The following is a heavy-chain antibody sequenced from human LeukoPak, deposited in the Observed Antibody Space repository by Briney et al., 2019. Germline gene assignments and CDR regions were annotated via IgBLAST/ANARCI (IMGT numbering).Heavy chain of an antibody. V-gene: IGHV2-70*01. CDR1: GFSLRTSGMC. CDR2: IDWDDDK. J-gene: IGHJ4*02. D-gene: IGHD3-10*01. CDR3: ARTVRGVIMWDY. Sequence: SGPALVKPTPTLTLTFTFSGFSLRTSGMCVGWIRQPPVQALEWLALIDWDDDKYYSTSLKTRLTISKDTSKNQVVLTMTNMDPVDTATYYCARTVRGVIMWDYWGQGTLVTVSS.